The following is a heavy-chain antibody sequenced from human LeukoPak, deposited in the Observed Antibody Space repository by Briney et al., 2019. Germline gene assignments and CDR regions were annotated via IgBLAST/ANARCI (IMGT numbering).Heavy chain of an antibody. CDR3: AKDYGRHGVAVAAILFDY. D-gene: IGHD2-21*02. V-gene: IGHV1-69*04. Sequence: SVKVSCKASGGTFSSYAISWVRQAPGQGLEWMGRIIPILGIANYAQKFQGRVTITADKSTSTAYMELSSLRSEDTAVYYCAKDYGRHGVAVAAILFDYWGQGTLVTVSS. CDR2: IIPILGIA. J-gene: IGHJ4*02. CDR1: GGTFSSYA.